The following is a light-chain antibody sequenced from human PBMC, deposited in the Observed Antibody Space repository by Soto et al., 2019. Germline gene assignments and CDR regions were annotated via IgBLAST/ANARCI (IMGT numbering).Light chain of an antibody. Sequence: DIQMTQSPSSLSASVGDSVTITCRASQSISTYLNWYQQMPGKAPNLLIYAASSLQSGVPSRFSGSGSGTDFTLTISSLQPEDFATYYCQQSYSTPRAFGGGTRLEIK. J-gene: IGKJ5*01. CDR3: QQSYSTPRA. CDR2: AAS. V-gene: IGKV1-39*01. CDR1: QSISTY.